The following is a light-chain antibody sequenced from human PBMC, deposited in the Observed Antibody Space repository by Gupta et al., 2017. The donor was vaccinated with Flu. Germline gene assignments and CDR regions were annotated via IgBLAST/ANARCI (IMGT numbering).Light chain of an antibody. V-gene: IGKV3-20*01. J-gene: IGKJ4*01. CDR2: AAS. CDR1: EGCRNTL. Sequence: ERAHLPCMASEGCRNTLFTGYQQKPGQDPRILMSAASTRATVIPDRFSGSGSGTDFTLTITRLEPEDFAVYYCQQFGSSPPTFGGGTKLEI. CDR3: QQFGSSPPT.